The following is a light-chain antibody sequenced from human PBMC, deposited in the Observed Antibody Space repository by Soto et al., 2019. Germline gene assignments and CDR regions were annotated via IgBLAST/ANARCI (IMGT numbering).Light chain of an antibody. Sequence: QSVLTQPPSVSGAPGQRGTISCTGSSSNIGAGYDVHWYQQLPGTAPKLLIYGNSNRPSGFPDRFSGSKSGTSASLAITGLQAEDEADYYFQSYDSRLSGYVFGTGTKLTVL. CDR1: SSNIGAGYD. CDR2: GNS. CDR3: QSYDSRLSGYV. V-gene: IGLV1-40*01. J-gene: IGLJ1*01.